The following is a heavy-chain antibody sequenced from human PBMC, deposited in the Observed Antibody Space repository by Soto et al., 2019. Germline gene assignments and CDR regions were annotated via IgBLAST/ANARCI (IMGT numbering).Heavy chain of an antibody. Sequence: SETLSLTCTVSGGSISSGGYYWSWLRPHPGKGLEWIGYIHYSGSTYYNPSIKSRITISVDTNKNPFSLKLSSVTAADTAVYYCAGRVVESVAFGVCYHDLDDWGQGTLVTVSS. CDR3: AGRVVESVAFGVCYHDLDD. J-gene: IGHJ4*02. CDR2: IHYSGST. CDR1: GGSISSGGYY. V-gene: IGHV4-31*03. D-gene: IGHD3-10*01.